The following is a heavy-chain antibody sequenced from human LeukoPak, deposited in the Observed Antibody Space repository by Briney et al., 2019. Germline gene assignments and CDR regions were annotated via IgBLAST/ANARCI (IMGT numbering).Heavy chain of an antibody. Sequence: GGSLRLSCAASGFTFSSYSMNWVRQAPGKGLEWVSTISGSGGSTYYADSVKGRFTISRDNSKNTVYLQMNNLTAEDTAVYYCAKAHTTSLLTAYYCFDYWGQGTLVTVSS. J-gene: IGHJ4*02. D-gene: IGHD3-9*01. CDR3: AKAHTTSLLTAYYCFDY. CDR1: GFTFSSYS. V-gene: IGHV3-23*01. CDR2: ISGSGGST.